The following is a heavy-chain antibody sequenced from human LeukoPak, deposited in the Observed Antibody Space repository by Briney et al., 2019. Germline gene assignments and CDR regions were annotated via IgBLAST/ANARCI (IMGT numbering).Heavy chain of an antibody. CDR2: IKSDGST. CDR3: ASARSKSGGYCPDYFRH. V-gene: IGHV3-74*01. D-gene: IGHD2-21*01. Sequence: PGGSLRLSCAASGFTFCSYWMNWVRQAPGKGLVWVSRIKSDGSTRYADSVKGRFTVSRDNAKNTVSLQMNSLRAEDTSVYYYASARSKSGGYCPDYFRHWGQGTLVIVSS. J-gene: IGHJ1*01. CDR1: GFTFCSYW.